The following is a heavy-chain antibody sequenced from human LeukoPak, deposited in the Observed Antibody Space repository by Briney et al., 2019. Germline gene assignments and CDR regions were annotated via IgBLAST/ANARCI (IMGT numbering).Heavy chain of an antibody. CDR3: AVYDSSGYYYSNDAFDI. V-gene: IGHV1-8*01. D-gene: IGHD3-22*01. CDR1: GYTFTSYD. J-gene: IGHJ3*02. CDR2: MNPNSGNT. Sequence: GASVKVSCKASGYTFTSYDMNWVRQAPGQGLEWMGWMNPNSGNTGYAQKFQGRVTMTRNTSISTAYMELSSLRSGDTAVYYCAVYDSSGYYYSNDAFDIWGQGTMVTVSS.